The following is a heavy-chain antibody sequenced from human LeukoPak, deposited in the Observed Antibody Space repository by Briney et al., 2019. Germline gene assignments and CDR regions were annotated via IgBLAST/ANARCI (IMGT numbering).Heavy chain of an antibody. Sequence: ASVKVSCKASGYTFTSYGISWVRQAPGQGLEWMGWISAYNGNTNYAQKLQGRVTMTTDTSTSTAYMELRSLRSDDTAVYYCARGRSSSTSCHGGDYWGQGTLVTVSS. CDR3: ARGRSSSTSCHGGDY. D-gene: IGHD2-2*01. CDR2: ISAYNGNT. CDR1: GYTFTSYG. J-gene: IGHJ4*02. V-gene: IGHV1-18*01.